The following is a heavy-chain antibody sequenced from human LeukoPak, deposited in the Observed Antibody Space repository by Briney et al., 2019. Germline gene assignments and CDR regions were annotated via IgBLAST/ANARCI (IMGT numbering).Heavy chain of an antibody. CDR1: GGSISSYY. CDR2: IYNSGGT. CDR3: ARYRGNSNGGFDP. D-gene: IGHD4-23*01. J-gene: IGHJ5*02. Sequence: SETLSLTCTVSGGSISSYYWSWIRQPPGMGLEWIGNIYNSGGTNYNPSLKSRVTTSVDTSKNQFSLKLTSVTAADTAVYYCARYRGNSNGGFDPWGQGTLVTVSS. V-gene: IGHV4-59*01.